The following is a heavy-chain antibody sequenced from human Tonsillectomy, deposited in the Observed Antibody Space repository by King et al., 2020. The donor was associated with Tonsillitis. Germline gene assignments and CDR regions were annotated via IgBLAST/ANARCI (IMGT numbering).Heavy chain of an antibody. V-gene: IGHV1-46*01. Sequence: QLVQSGAEVKKPGASVKVSCKASGYTFTSYYMHWVRQAPGQGLEWMGIINPSGGSTSYAQKFQGRVTMTRDTSTSTVYMELSSLRSEDTAVYYCARDSSCYPSLYYFDYWGQGTLVTVSS. CDR1: GYTFTSYY. J-gene: IGHJ4*02. D-gene: IGHD3-22*01. CDR3: ARDSSCYPSLYYFDY. CDR2: INPSGGST.